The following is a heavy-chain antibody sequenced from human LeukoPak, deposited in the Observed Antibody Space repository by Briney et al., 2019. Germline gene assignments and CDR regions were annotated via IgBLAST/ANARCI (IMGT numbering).Heavy chain of an antibody. CDR1: GGSFSGYY. Sequence: PSETLSLTCAVYGGSFSGYYWSWIRQPPGKGLEWIGEINHSGSTNYNPSLKSRVTISVDTSKNQFSLKLSSVTAADTAMYYCARSPKLGDYYYYGMDVWGQGTTVTVSS. D-gene: IGHD3-10*01. CDR3: ARSPKLGDYYYYGMDV. V-gene: IGHV4-34*01. CDR2: INHSGST. J-gene: IGHJ6*02.